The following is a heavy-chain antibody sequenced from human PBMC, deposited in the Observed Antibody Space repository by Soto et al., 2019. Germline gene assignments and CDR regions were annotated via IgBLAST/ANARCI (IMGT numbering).Heavy chain of an antibody. CDR1: GDSVSSNSVA. Sequence: PSQTLSLTCAISGDSVSSNSVAWNWIRQSPSRGLEWLGRTYYRSKWYNDYAVSVKSRITINPDTSKNQFSLQLNSVTPEDTAVYYCARAKSGYSYGFYYYYGMDVWGQGTTVTVSS. D-gene: IGHD5-18*01. CDR2: TYYRSKWYN. CDR3: ARAKSGYSYGFYYYYGMDV. V-gene: IGHV6-1*01. J-gene: IGHJ6*02.